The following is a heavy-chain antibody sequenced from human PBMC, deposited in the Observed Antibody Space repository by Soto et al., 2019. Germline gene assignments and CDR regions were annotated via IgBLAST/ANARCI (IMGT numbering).Heavy chain of an antibody. CDR3: ARVGGPAMPRDYYYYYMDV. V-gene: IGHV5-51*01. D-gene: IGHD2-2*01. J-gene: IGHJ6*03. Sequence: PGESLKISCKGSGYSFTSYWIGWVRQMPGKGLEWMGIIYPGDSDTRYSPSFQGQVTISADKSISTAYLQWSSLKASDTAMYYCARVGGPAMPRDYYYYYMDVWGKGTTVTVSS. CDR1: GYSFTSYW. CDR2: IYPGDSDT.